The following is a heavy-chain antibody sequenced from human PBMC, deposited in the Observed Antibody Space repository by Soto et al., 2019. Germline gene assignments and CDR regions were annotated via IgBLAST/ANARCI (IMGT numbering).Heavy chain of an antibody. D-gene: IGHD2-15*01. CDR1: GYSFTSYC. V-gene: IGHV5-51*01. J-gene: IGHJ6*02. Sequence: GESLKISCKGSGYSFTSYCIGWVRQMRGKGLEWMGIIYPGDSDTRYSPSFQGQVTISADKSISTAYLQWSSLKASDTAMYYCARHGDSHPYYYGMDVWGQGTTVTVSS. CDR3: ARHGDSHPYYYGMDV. CDR2: IYPGDSDT.